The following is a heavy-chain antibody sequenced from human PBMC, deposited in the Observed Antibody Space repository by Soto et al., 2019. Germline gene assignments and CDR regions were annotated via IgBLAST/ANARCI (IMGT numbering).Heavy chain of an antibody. CDR2: ISYDGSNK. V-gene: IGHV3-30*03. D-gene: IGHD3-22*01. CDR3: WANYYDSSGYYFDY. J-gene: IGHJ4*02. CDR1: GFTFSSYG. Sequence: GGSLRLSCAASGFTFSSYGMHWVRQAPGKGLEWVAVISYDGSNKYYADSVKGRFTISRDNSKNTLYLQMNSLRAEDTAVYYCWANYYDSSGYYFDYWGQGTLVTVSS.